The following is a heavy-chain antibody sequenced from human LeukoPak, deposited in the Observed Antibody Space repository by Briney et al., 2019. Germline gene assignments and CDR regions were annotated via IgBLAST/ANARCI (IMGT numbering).Heavy chain of an antibody. J-gene: IGHJ4*02. Sequence: PGGSLRLSCAASGFTFSSYAMHWVRQAPGKGLEWVAVISYDGSNKYYADSVKGRFTISRDNSKNTLYLHMNSLRAEDTAVYYCAGPIFGVVMNPFDYWGQGTLVTVSS. CDR2: ISYDGSNK. V-gene: IGHV3-30-3*01. CDR1: GFTFSSYA. CDR3: AGPIFGVVMNPFDY. D-gene: IGHD3-3*01.